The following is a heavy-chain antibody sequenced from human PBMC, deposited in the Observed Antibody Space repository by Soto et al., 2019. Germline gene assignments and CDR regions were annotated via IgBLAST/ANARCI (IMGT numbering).Heavy chain of an antibody. CDR2: IKPNSGGT. V-gene: IGHV1-2*04. D-gene: IGHD2-2*02. J-gene: IGHJ6*02. Sequence: QVQLVQSGAEVKKPGASVKVSCKASGYTFTGYYMHWVRQAPGQGLEWMGWIKPNSGGTNYAQKFQGWVTMTRDTSISTAYVELSRMRSDDTAVYYCERDRGCSSTSCYMSPPYYDYYGMDVWGQGTTVTVSS. CDR3: ERDRGCSSTSCYMSPPYYDYYGMDV. CDR1: GYTFTGYY.